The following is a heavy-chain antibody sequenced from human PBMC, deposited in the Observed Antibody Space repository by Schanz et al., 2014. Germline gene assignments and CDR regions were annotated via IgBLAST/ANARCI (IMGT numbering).Heavy chain of an antibody. CDR3: ARGGDYIVVLVAVTREYYYHAMDV. CDR2: IIPITGIT. CDR1: GDTFRSYT. V-gene: IGHV1-69*04. J-gene: IGHJ6*02. D-gene: IGHD2-15*01. Sequence: QVQLVQSGPEVKKPGASVKVSCKASGDTFRSYTINWVRHAPGQGLEWMGRIIPITGITNYAQKVQGRVTFTADKSTSTAYMELRSLRSDDTAVYYCARGGDYIVVLVAVTREYYYHAMDVWGQGTTVTVSS.